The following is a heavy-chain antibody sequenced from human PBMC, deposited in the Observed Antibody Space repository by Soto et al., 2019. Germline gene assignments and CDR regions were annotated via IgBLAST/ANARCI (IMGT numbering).Heavy chain of an antibody. CDR2: IIPVFNSA. V-gene: IGHV1-69*01. CDR1: GYTFSSYT. Sequence: QVRLVQSGAAVKKPGSSVKVSCKASGYTFSSYTINWVRQAPGQGLELMGGIIPVFNSATYAQKFPGRVTITADESTSTAYLAVRSLRSEDTAVYYCARIGDGNQRPFDYWGQGTLVTVSS. CDR3: ARIGDGNQRPFDY. J-gene: IGHJ4*02. D-gene: IGHD6-25*01.